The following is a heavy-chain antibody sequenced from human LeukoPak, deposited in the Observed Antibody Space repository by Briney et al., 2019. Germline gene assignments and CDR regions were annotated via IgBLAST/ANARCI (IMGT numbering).Heavy chain of an antibody. CDR2: INHSGST. Sequence: SETLSPTCAVYGESFSGYYWTWLRQPPGRGLEGIGEINHSGSTNYNPSLKSRVTISVDTSKSQFSLKLNSVTAADSAMYYCARGRDPYWGQGTLVTVSS. CDR1: GESFSGYY. D-gene: IGHD5-24*01. CDR3: ARGRDPY. V-gene: IGHV4-34*01. J-gene: IGHJ4*02.